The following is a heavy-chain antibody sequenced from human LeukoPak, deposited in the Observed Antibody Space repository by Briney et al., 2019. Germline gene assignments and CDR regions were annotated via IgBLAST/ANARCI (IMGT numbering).Heavy chain of an antibody. D-gene: IGHD2-2*01. CDR1: GFTFSSYS. CDR2: ISSGSSTI. Sequence: PGGPLRLSCAASGFTFSSYSMNWVRQAPGTGLEWVSYISSGSSTIYYADSVKGRFTISRDNAKNSLYLQMNSLRDEDTAVYYCARADRYQLLCLDYWGPGTLVTVSS. J-gene: IGHJ4*02. V-gene: IGHV3-48*02. CDR3: ARADRYQLLCLDY.